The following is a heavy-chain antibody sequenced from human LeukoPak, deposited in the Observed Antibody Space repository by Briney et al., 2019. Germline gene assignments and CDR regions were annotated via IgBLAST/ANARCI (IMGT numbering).Heavy chain of an antibody. V-gene: IGHV4-38-2*02. Sequence: SETLSLTCSVSGYSISSGYFWGWIRQPPGKGLEWIGCIFHSGTTYYNPSLKSRLTLSVDTSKNQFSLNLNSVTAADTALYYCVTEWERQWLYWGQGTLVTVSS. CDR3: VTEWERQWLY. CDR1: GYSISSGYF. J-gene: IGHJ4*02. CDR2: IFHSGTT. D-gene: IGHD6-19*01.